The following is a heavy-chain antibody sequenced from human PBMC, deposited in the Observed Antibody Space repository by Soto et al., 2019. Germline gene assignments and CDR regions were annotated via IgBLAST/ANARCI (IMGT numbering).Heavy chain of an antibody. Sequence: SETLSLTCAVYGGSFSGYYWSWIRQPPGKGLELIGYISYRGSTNYSPSFRSRVTISVDTAKNQFSLKLTSVTAADTAVYYCARRVYDNVWGSYFDSWGHGTLVTVSS. CDR1: GGSFSGYY. D-gene: IGHD3-16*01. CDR3: ARRVYDNVWGSYFDS. CDR2: ISYRGST. J-gene: IGHJ4*01. V-gene: IGHV4-59*01.